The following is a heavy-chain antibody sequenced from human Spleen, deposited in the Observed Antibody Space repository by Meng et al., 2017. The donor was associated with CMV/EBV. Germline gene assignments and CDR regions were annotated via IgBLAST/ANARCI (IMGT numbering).Heavy chain of an antibody. D-gene: IGHD6-6*01. CDR1: GFTFNTYS. V-gene: IGHV3-48*04. J-gene: IGHJ4*02. Sequence: GGSLRLSCAASGFTFNTYSMTWVRQAPGKGLEWVSYISSSGTTIHYADSVKGRLTISRDNGKNSLYLQMNSLRAEDTALYYCARGMSIAAPRFFVYWGQGALVTVSS. CDR3: ARGMSIAAPRFFVY. CDR2: ISSSGTTI.